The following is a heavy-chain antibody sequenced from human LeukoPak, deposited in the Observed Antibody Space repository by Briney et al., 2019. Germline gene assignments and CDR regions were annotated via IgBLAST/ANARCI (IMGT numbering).Heavy chain of an antibody. J-gene: IGHJ5*02. V-gene: IGHV4-39*01. CDR3: ARQVAVGATTPAWFDP. CDR2: IYYSGST. CDR1: GGSISSSSYY. Sequence: SETLSLTCTVSGGSISSSSYYWGWIRQPPGKGLEWIGSIYYSGSTYYNPSLKSRVTISVDTSKNQFSLKLSSVTAADTAVYYCARQVAVGATTPAWFDPWGQGTLVTVSS. D-gene: IGHD1-26*01.